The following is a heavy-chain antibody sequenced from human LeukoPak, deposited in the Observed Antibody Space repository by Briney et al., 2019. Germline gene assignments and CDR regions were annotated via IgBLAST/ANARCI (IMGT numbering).Heavy chain of an antibody. V-gene: IGHV3-66*01. CDR3: ARDQADTATPEGLFDP. CDR2: IYSGGST. J-gene: IGHJ5*02. CDR1: GFTVSSNY. D-gene: IGHD5-18*01. Sequence: GGSLRLSCAASGFTVSSNYMSWVRQAPGKGLEWVSVIYSGGSTYYADSVKGRFTISRDNSKNTLYLQMNSLRAEDTAVYYCARDQADTATPEGLFDPWGQGTLVTVSS.